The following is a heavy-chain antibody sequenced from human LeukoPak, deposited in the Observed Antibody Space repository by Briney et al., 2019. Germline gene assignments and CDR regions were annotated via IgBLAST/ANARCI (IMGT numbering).Heavy chain of an antibody. D-gene: IGHD2-2*01. Sequence: PGGSLRLSCAASGFTFSSYWMSWVRQAPGKGLEWVANIKQDGSEKYYVDSVKGRFTISRDNAKNSLYLQMNSLRAEDTAVYYCARDLGCSTSCYSGPWGQGTLVTVSS. CDR2: IKQDGSEK. CDR3: ARDLGCSTSCYSGP. J-gene: IGHJ5*02. CDR1: GFTFSSYW. V-gene: IGHV3-7*03.